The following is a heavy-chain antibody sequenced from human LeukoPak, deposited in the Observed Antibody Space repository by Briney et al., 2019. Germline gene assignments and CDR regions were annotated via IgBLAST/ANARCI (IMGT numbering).Heavy chain of an antibody. V-gene: IGHV4-59*12. CDR2: IYYSGST. Sequence: SETLSLTCTVSGGSISSYYWSWIRQPPGKGLEWIGYIYYSGSTNYNPSLKSRVTISVDTSSNQFSLKLSSVTAADTAVYYCARKRKGAYDFDYWGQGTLVTVSS. CDR1: GGSISSYY. CDR3: ARKRKGAYDFDY. D-gene: IGHD3-16*01. J-gene: IGHJ4*02.